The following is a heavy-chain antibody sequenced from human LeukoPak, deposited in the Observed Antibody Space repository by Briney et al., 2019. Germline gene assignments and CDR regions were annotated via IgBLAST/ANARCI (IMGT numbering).Heavy chain of an antibody. Sequence: GGSLRLSCAASGFTFSSYWMHWVRQAPGKGLVWVSRINTDGSTTRYADSVKGRFTISRDNVKNTLYLQMNSLRAEDTAVYYCAREGYNSPPDYWGQGTLVTVSS. V-gene: IGHV3-74*01. J-gene: IGHJ4*02. CDR2: INTDGSTT. CDR3: AREGYNSPPDY. D-gene: IGHD1-1*01. CDR1: GFTFSSYW.